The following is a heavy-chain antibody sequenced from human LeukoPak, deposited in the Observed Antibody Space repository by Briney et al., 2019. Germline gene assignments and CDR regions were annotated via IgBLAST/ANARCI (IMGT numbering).Heavy chain of an antibody. CDR1: GFTFSSYG. CDR2: IWYDGSNK. Sequence: GGSLRLSCAASGFTFSSYGMHWVRQAPGKGLEWVAVIWYDGSNKYYADSVKGRFTISRDNSKNTLYLQMNSLRAVDTAVYYCARGVYYDSSGSIDYYFDYWGQGTLVTVSS. V-gene: IGHV3-33*01. CDR3: ARGVYYDSSGSIDYYFDY. D-gene: IGHD3-22*01. J-gene: IGHJ4*02.